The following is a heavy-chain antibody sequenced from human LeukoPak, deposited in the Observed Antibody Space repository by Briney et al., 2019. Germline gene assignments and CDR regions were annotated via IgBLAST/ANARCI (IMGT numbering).Heavy chain of an antibody. CDR3: VTIVETSIDAFDI. CDR2: INPGDRST. Sequence: GSLRLSCAASGFTFRKVWLHWVRQSPGKGLVWVSRINPGDRSTSYADSVKGRFTISSDNAQNTLYLQMNSLRAEDTAVYYCVTIVETSIDAFDIWGQGTMVTVSS. V-gene: IGHV3-74*01. D-gene: IGHD2-21*01. CDR1: GFTFRKVW. J-gene: IGHJ3*02.